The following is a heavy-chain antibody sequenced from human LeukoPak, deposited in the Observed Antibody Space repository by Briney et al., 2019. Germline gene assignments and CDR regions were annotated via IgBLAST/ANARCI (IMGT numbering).Heavy chain of an antibody. Sequence: PGGSLRLSCAASGFTFDDYAMRCVRAAPGRGLEWVSGISWNSGSIGYADSVKGRFTISRDNAKNSLYLQMNSLRAEDTALYYCAKDISFGVVTAIKNYFDYWGQGTLVTVSS. V-gene: IGHV3-9*01. CDR2: ISWNSGSI. D-gene: IGHD2-21*02. CDR3: AKDISFGVVTAIKNYFDY. J-gene: IGHJ4*01. CDR1: GFTFDDYA.